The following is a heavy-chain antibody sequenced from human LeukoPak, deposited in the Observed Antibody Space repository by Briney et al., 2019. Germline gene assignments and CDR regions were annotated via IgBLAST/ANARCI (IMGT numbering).Heavy chain of an antibody. CDR3: ARSGGNYVLGAFDI. CDR1: GGSFSGYY. D-gene: IGHD4-23*01. V-gene: IGHV4-34*01. CDR2: INHSGST. J-gene: IGHJ3*02. Sequence: SSETLSLTCAVDGGSFSGYYWSWVRQPPGKGLEWLGEINHSGSTNYNPSLKSRVTISVDTSKNQFSLKLSSVTAADTAVYYCARSGGNYVLGAFDIWGQGTMVTVSS.